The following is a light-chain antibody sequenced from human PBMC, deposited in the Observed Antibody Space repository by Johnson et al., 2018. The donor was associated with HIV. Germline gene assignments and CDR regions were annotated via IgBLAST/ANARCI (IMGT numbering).Light chain of an antibody. CDR2: ENN. J-gene: IGLJ1*01. V-gene: IGLV1-51*02. CDR1: SSNIGNNY. Sequence: QSVLTQPPSVSAAPGQKVTISCSGSSSNIGNNYVSWYQQLPGGAPKLLIYENNKRPSGIPDRFSGSKSGTSATLDINGLQTGDEADYYCASWDRSLTVGTVFGPGTRVTVL. CDR3: ASWDRSLTVGTV.